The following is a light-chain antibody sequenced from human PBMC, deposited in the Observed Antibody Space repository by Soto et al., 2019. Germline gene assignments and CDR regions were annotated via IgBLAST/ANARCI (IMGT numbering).Light chain of an antibody. CDR1: QDIGTW. J-gene: IGKJ1*01. CDR2: AAS. Sequence: DIQMTQSPSSESASIGDSFTITCRASQDIGTWLAWYQQTPGKAPSLLIYAASSLQSGVPSRFSGSGSGTDFTLTINSLQPEDIATYYCQQTNSFHRTFSQGTKVDIK. CDR3: QQTNSFHRT. V-gene: IGKV1-12*01.